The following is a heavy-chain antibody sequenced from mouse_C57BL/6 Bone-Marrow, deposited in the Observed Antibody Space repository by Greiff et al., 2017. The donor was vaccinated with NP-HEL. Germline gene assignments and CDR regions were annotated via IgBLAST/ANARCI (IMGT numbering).Heavy chain of an antibody. CDR1: GFTFSSYA. Sequence: EVKLVESGEGLVKPGGSLKLSCAASGFTFSSYAMSWVRQTPEKRLEWVAYISSGGDYIYYADTVKGRFTISRDNARNTLYRQMSRQKSEDTAMYYCTRELRRDYCAMDYWGQGTSVTVSS. CDR2: ISSGGDYI. D-gene: IGHD2-4*01. J-gene: IGHJ4*01. V-gene: IGHV5-9-1*02. CDR3: TRELRRDYCAMDY.